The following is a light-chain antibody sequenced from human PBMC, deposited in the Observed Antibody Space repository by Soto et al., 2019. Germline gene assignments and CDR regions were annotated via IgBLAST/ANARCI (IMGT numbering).Light chain of an antibody. CDR2: AAS. V-gene: IGKV1-39*01. Sequence: DIQMTQSPSSLSASVGDRVTITCRASQSISSYLHWYQQKPGKAPKLLIYAASNLQTGVPSRFSASGSGTDFTLTLNSLQPEDFATYYCQQTYSTPFTFGPGTKVDVK. CDR3: QQTYSTPFT. CDR1: QSISSY. J-gene: IGKJ3*01.